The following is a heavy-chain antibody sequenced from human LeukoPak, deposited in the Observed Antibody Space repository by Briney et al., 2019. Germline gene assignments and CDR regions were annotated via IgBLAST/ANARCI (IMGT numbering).Heavy chain of an antibody. CDR3: AKTGAVVVVAAKYFDY. D-gene: IGHD2-15*01. CDR2: ISGSGDST. J-gene: IGHJ4*02. V-gene: IGHV3-23*01. CDR1: GFTFSSYA. Sequence: GGSLRLSCAASGFTFSSYAMSWVRQAPGKGLEWVSAISGSGDSTYYADSVKGRFTISRDNSKNTLYLQMNSLRAEDTAVYYCAKTGAVVVVAAKYFDYWGQGTLVTVSS.